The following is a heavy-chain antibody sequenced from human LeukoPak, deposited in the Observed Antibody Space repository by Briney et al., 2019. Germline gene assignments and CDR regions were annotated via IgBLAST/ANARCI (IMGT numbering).Heavy chain of an antibody. V-gene: IGHV3-23*01. CDR3: AKYGVPSCSGGTCLNWLDP. Sequence: GGSLRLSCAASVFTFSTYAMSWVRQAPGKGLECVSAISGSGATKFYADSVKGRFTISRDSSKNTLYLQMNSLRAEDTAIYYCAKYGVPSCSGGTCLNWLDPWGQGTLVTVSS. D-gene: IGHD2-15*01. CDR2: ISGSGATK. CDR1: VFTFSTYA. J-gene: IGHJ5*02.